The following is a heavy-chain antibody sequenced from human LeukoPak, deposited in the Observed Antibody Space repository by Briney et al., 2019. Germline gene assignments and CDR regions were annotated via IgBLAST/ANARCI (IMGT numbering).Heavy chain of an antibody. CDR1: GVSISNSDYY. V-gene: IGHV4-39*07. Sequence: SETLSLTCTVSGVSISNSDYYWGWIRQPPGRGLEWIGSIYHTATTYYNPSLKSRLTISLATSKSQFSLNVTSVTAADTAVYYCGRIFTSRGIGGPRVFWGQGNLVTVSS. CDR3: GRIFTSRGIGGPRVF. J-gene: IGHJ4*02. CDR2: IYHTATT. D-gene: IGHD2-15*01.